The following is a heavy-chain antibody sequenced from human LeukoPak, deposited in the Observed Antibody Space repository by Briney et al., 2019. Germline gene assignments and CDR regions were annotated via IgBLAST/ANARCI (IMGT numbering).Heavy chain of an antibody. CDR2: ISGSGGST. D-gene: IGHD6-19*01. CDR1: GFTFSSFA. V-gene: IGHV3-23*01. Sequence: AGGSLRLSCAASGFTFSSFAMNWVRQAPGKGVEWVSAISGSGGSTYYADSVKGRFTISRDNSKNTLYLQMNSLRAEDTAVYYCAKDRHSSGWYFDYWGQGTLVTVSS. J-gene: IGHJ4*02. CDR3: AKDRHSSGWYFDY.